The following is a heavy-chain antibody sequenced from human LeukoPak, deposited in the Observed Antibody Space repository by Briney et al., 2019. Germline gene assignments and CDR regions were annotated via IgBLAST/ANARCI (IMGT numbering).Heavy chain of an antibody. CDR3: ARVGSGYTFDY. D-gene: IGHD3-22*01. CDR1: GGSISSYY. V-gene: IGHV4-59*01. Sequence: SETLSLTCTVSGGSISSYYWSWIRQPPGKGLEWIGYIYHRGSTNYNPSLKSRVTISVDTSKDQFSLKLSSVPAADTAVYYCARVGSGYTFDYWGQGTLVTVSS. J-gene: IGHJ4*02. CDR2: IYHRGST.